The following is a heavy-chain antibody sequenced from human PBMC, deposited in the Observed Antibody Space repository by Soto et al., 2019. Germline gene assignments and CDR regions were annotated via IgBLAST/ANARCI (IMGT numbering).Heavy chain of an antibody. CDR3: AGVGGYDFSYYYYYLDV. D-gene: IGHD5-12*01. Sequence: QVQLVQSGAEVKKPGASVKVSCKASGYTFTSYAMHWVRQAPGQRLEWMGWINAGNGNTKYSQKFQGRVTITRDTPASTVYMELSSLRSEVTAVYYCAGVGGYDFSYYYYYLDVWGKGTTVTVSS. CDR2: INAGNGNT. J-gene: IGHJ6*03. V-gene: IGHV1-3*01. CDR1: GYTFTSYA.